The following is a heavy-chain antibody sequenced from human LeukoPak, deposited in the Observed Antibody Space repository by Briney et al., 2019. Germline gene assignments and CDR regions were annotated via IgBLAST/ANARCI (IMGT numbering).Heavy chain of an antibody. Sequence: GGSLRLSCAASGFTFSSYAMHWVRQAPGKGLELVAVISYDGSNKYYADSVKGRLTISRDNSKNTLYLQMNSLRAEDTAVYYCATLGYCSSTSCYAFDYWGQGTLVTVSS. V-gene: IGHV3-30-3*01. D-gene: IGHD2-2*01. CDR2: ISYDGSNK. CDR3: ATLGYCSSTSCYAFDY. J-gene: IGHJ4*02. CDR1: GFTFSSYA.